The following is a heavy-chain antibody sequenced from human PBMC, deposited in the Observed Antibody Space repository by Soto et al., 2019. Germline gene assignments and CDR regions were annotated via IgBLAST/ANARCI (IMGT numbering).Heavy chain of an antibody. CDR2: IYYSGST. J-gene: IGHJ6*01. CDR3: ARRPIRPRLSHYYSRMYG. CDR1: GDSVSSGSYY. D-gene: IGHD3-22*01. V-gene: IGHV4-61*01. Sequence: PSDTLSLTCTVSGDSVSSGSYYWSWIRQRPGKGLEWIGYIYYSGSTNYNPSLKSRVTISVDTSKNQFSLKLSSVTAADTAVYKCARRPIRPRLSHYYSRMYGAGQEPTV.